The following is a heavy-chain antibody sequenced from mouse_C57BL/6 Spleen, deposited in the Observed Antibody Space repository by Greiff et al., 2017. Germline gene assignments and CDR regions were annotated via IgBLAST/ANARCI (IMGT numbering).Heavy chain of an antibody. CDR3: ARSYRWAMDY. V-gene: IGHV1-53*01. J-gene: IGHJ4*01. CDR1: GYTFTSYW. Sequence: VQLQQPGTELVKPGASVKLSCKASGYTFTSYWMPWVKQRPGQGLEWVGNINPSNGGTNYPENFKSKSTLTVDNTSSTDFMQLSRLTSEDAAVYYCARSYRWAMDYWGQGTSVTVSS. CDR2: INPSNGGT. D-gene: IGHD2-12*01.